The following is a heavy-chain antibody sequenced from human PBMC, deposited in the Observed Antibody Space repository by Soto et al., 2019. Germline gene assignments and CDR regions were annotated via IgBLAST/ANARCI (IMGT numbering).Heavy chain of an antibody. D-gene: IGHD6-13*01. CDR1: GYTFTSYY. V-gene: IGHV1-46*01. CDR2: INPSGGST. Sequence: GASVKVSCKASGYTFTSYYMHWVRQAPGQGLEWMGIINPSGGSTSYAQKFQGRVTMTRDTSTSTVYMELSSLRPEDTAVYYCARAGYSSSWYDLSYYYYGMDVWGQGTTVTVSS. J-gene: IGHJ6*02. CDR3: ARAGYSSSWYDLSYYYYGMDV.